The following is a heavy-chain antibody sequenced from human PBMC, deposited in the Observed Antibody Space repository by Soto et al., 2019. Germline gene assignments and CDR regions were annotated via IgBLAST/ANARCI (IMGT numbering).Heavy chain of an antibody. CDR2: ISYDGSNK. CDR1: GFTFSSYG. CDR3: AKDWRRGYGSGTGYFDY. V-gene: IGHV3-30*18. J-gene: IGHJ4*02. Sequence: QVQLVESGGGVVQPGRSLRLSCAASGFTFSSYGMHWVRQAPGKGLEWVAVISYDGSNKDYADSVKGRFTISRDNSKNTLYLRMNSLRAEDTAVYYCAKDWRRGYGSGTGYFDYWGQGTLVIVSS. D-gene: IGHD3-10*01.